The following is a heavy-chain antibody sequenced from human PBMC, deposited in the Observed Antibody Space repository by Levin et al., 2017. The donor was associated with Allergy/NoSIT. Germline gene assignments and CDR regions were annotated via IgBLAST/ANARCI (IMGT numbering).Heavy chain of an antibody. CDR3: ARGGDFWSGYSHDY. CDR2: IYYSGST. CDR1: GGSISTYY. D-gene: IGHD3-3*01. Sequence: PSETLSLTCTVSGGSISTYYWSWIRQPPGKGLEWIGYIYYSGSTDYNPSLKSRVTMSVDTSKNQFSLKLNSVTAADTAVYFCARGGDFWSGYSHDYWGQGTLVTVSS. J-gene: IGHJ4*02. V-gene: IGHV4-59*01.